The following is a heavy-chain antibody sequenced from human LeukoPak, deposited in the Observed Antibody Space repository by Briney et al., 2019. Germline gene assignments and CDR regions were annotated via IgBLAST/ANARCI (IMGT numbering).Heavy chain of an antibody. CDR3: AREVYAILSGGYFDY. D-gene: IGHD2-8*01. Sequence: ASVKVSCKASGYSFTSFGMNWVRQAPGQGLEWLGGINTNTGNPKYGQGFTGRFVFSLDTSVSTAYLQFSSLKAEDTAVYYCAREVYAILSGGYFDYWGQGTLVTVSS. CDR1: GYSFTSFG. CDR2: INTNTGNP. J-gene: IGHJ4*02. V-gene: IGHV7-4-1*02.